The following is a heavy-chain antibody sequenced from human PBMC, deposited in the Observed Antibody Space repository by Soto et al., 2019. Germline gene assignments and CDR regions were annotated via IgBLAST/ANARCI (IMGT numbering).Heavy chain of an antibody. CDR2: IFYSGST. D-gene: IGHD3-10*01. V-gene: IGHV4-59*08. CDR3: ARHGGITMVRGVLAAFDI. Sequence: QVQLQESGPGLVKASETLSLTCTVSGGSVSSYYWSWIRQPPGKGLEWIGYIFYSGSTSYNPSLKSRVNLSVDTSKNQFSLKLSPVTASDTAVYYCARHGGITMVRGVLAAFDIWGQWTMVSVSS. J-gene: IGHJ3*02. CDR1: GGSVSSYY.